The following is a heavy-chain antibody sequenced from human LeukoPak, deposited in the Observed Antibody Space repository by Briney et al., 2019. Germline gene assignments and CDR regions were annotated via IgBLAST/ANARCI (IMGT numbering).Heavy chain of an antibody. CDR1: GGSISSYY. CDR2: IYTSGST. J-gene: IGHJ3*02. Sequence: KPSETLSLTCTVSGGSISSYYWSWIRQPAGRGLEWIGRIYTSGSTNYNPSLKSRVTISVDTSKNQFSLKLSSVTAADTAVYYCARGRITIFGVVDAFGIWGQGTMVTVSS. CDR3: ARGRITIFGVVDAFGI. D-gene: IGHD3-3*01. V-gene: IGHV4-4*07.